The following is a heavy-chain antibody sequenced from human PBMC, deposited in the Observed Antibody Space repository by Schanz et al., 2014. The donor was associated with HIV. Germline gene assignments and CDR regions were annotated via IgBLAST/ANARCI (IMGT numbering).Heavy chain of an antibody. CDR2: TWQDGSKN. CDR1: GFTFSNHG. D-gene: IGHD5-12*01. Sequence: QVYLVESGGGVVQPGRSLRLSCAASGFTFSNHGMDWVRQAPGKGLEWVALTWQDGSKNFYAESVKGRFTISRDNSKNTLYLQMNNLRAEDTAVYYCARASGYSGYEYYYFGMDVWGQGTTVTVSS. CDR3: ARASGYSGYEYYYFGMDV. J-gene: IGHJ6*02. V-gene: IGHV3-33*01.